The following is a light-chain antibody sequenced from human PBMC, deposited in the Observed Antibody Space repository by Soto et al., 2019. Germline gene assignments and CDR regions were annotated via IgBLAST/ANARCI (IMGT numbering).Light chain of an antibody. CDR1: SSDIGGYNS. Sequence: QSVLTQPASMSGSPGQSITIPCTGTSSDIGGYNSVSWYQQHPGMAPQLIIYDVSYRPSGISSRFSGSKSGNTASLTISGLQAADEADYYCASFTTNSARVFGGGTKLTVL. V-gene: IGLV2-14*03. CDR3: ASFTTNSARV. CDR2: DVS. J-gene: IGLJ2*01.